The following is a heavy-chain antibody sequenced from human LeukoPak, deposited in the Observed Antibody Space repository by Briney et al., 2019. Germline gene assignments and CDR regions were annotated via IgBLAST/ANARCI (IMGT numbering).Heavy chain of an antibody. J-gene: IGHJ6*03. CDR3: ARLGTPRCRSTSCSPRGYYYYMDV. V-gene: IGHV4-34*01. CDR2: INHSGST. Sequence: SETLSLTCAVYGGSFSGYYWSWIRQPPGKGLEWIGEINHSGSTNYNPSLKSRVTISVDTSKNQFSLKLSSVTAADTAVYYCARLGTPRCRSTSCSPRGYYYYMDVGGKGTRVTVSS. D-gene: IGHD2-2*01. CDR1: GGSFSGYY.